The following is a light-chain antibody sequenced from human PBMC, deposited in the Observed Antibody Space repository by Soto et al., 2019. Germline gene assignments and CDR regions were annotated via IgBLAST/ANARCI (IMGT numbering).Light chain of an antibody. J-gene: IGKJ4*01. Sequence: IQLTQSPSSLSASIGDRVTISCRASQGIGSYLAWYQQSPGKAPKLLIFGASTVRSGVPSRFSGGGSGTDFTLTISSLQPEDSATFYCQQLSSYPLTFGGGTKVDIK. CDR1: QGIGSY. CDR3: QQLSSYPLT. CDR2: GAS. V-gene: IGKV1-9*01.